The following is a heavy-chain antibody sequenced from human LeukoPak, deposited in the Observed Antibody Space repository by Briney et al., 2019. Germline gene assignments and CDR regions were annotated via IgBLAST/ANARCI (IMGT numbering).Heavy chain of an antibody. D-gene: IGHD1-26*01. V-gene: IGHV3-23*01. CDR2: VSGSGGSN. Sequence: GGSLRLSCAASGFTFSNYDMSWVRQAPGKGLEWVAPVSGSGGSNDYADSVKGPFTISRDNSTNTLYLQMNSLRVEDTAEYYCAKDSSSGTYYDYWGQGTLVTVSS. CDR3: AKDSSSGTYYDY. J-gene: IGHJ4*02. CDR1: GFTFSNYD.